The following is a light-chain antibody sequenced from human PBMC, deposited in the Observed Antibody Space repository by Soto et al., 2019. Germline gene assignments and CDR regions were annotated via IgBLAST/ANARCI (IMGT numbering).Light chain of an antibody. V-gene: IGLV2-8*01. J-gene: IGLJ1*01. CDR1: SSDVGAYDY. Sequence: QSVLTQPPSASGSPGQSVTISCTGTSSDVGAYDYVSWYQQHPGKAPKLMIYEINKRPSGVPDRFSGSKSGNTASLTVSGLQAEDESNYYCSSYAGLNNFPYVCGTGTKVTVL. CDR2: EIN. CDR3: SSYAGLNNFPYV.